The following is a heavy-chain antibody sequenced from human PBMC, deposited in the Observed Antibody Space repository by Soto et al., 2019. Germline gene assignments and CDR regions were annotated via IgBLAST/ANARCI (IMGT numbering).Heavy chain of an antibody. CDR1: GFTVSSTY. CDR3: TSDDVLCDDGRCYVIPLDV. Sequence: EVQLVESGGGLVQPGGSLGISWAASGFTVSSTYMTWVRQAPGKGLERVSLIHSGGTTYYADSVNGRVTMSRDTSDSTLHHQNANLNDEFSAVEYCTSDDVLCDDGRCYVIPLDVWSKGTTVTVSS. CDR2: IHSGGTT. J-gene: IGHJ6*04. V-gene: IGHV3-66*01. D-gene: IGHD2-15*01.